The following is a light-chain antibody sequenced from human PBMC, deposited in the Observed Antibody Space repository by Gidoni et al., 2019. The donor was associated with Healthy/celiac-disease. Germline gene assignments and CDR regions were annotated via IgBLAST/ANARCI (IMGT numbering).Light chain of an antibody. V-gene: IGKV3-15*01. J-gene: IGKJ1*01. CDR2: GAS. Sequence: EIVMTQSPATLSVSPGERATLSCRASQSVSSNLAWYQQKPGQVPRLLIYGASTRATGIPARFSGSGSGTEFTLTISSLQSEDFAVYYCQQYNNWPPPTFGQGTKVEIK. CDR1: QSVSSN. CDR3: QQYNNWPPPT.